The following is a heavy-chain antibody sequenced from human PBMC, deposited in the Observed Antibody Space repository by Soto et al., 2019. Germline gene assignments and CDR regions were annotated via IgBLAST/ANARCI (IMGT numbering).Heavy chain of an antibody. CDR2: ISGSGGST. Sequence: GGSLRLSCAASGFTFSSYAMSWVRQAPGKGLEWVSAISGSGGSTYYADSVKGRFTISRDNSKNTLYLQMNSLRAEDTAVYYCAKALHDFYYYYYGMDVWGQGTTVTVSS. CDR3: AKALHDFYYYYYGMDV. CDR1: GFTFSSYA. J-gene: IGHJ6*02. V-gene: IGHV3-23*01. D-gene: IGHD3-3*01.